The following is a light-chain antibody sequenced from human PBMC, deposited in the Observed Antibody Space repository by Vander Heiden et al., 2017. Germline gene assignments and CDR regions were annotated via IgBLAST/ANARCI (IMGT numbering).Light chain of an antibody. Sequence: EIVMTQSPASLSVSPGERATLSCRASQSVITSLAWYQQKPGHAPRLLIYDAFTRATGVPSRFTGTASRSRTEFTLTISIRKFEDFAVYSCQLDSTWQVYT. CDR1: QSVITS. CDR3: QLDSTWQVYT. CDR2: DAF. J-gene: IGKJ2*01. V-gene: IGKV3-15*01.